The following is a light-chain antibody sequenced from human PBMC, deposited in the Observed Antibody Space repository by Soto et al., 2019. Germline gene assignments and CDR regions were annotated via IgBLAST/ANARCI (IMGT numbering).Light chain of an antibody. CDR2: HAS. CDR3: QQLDSSPFT. CDR1: QSVTSTF. V-gene: IGKV3-20*01. Sequence: EIVLTQSPGTLSLSPGDRATLSCRASQSVTSTFLAWYQQHPGQAPRLLIYHASSRATGIPDRFSGSGSGTDFTLTISRLEPEDFAVYYCQQLDSSPFTFGQGTRLEIK. J-gene: IGKJ2*01.